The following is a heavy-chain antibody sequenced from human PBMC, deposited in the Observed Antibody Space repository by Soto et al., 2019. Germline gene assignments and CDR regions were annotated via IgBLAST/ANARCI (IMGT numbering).Heavy chain of an antibody. CDR2: IWYDGSNK. CDR1: GFTFSSYG. V-gene: IGHV3-33*01. Sequence: PGGSLRLSCAASGFTFSSYGMHWVRQAPGKGVEWVAVIWYDGSNKYYADSVKGRFTISRDNSKNTLYLQMNSLRAEDTAVYYCARVFRPDYGPFDAFDIWGQGTMVTVSS. J-gene: IGHJ3*02. CDR3: ARVFRPDYGPFDAFDI. D-gene: IGHD3-10*01.